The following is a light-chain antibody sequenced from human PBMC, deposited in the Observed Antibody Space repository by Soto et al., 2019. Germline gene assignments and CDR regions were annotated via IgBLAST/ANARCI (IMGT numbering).Light chain of an antibody. CDR2: AAS. Sequence: DIQMTQSPSTLSASEGDRVTITCRASQTLNDWLAWYQQKPGKAPKLLIYAASDLERGVPSRFGGSGSGTEFTLTISSLQPDDFATYYCQQYFKYPWTFGQGTKVEIK. CDR1: QTLNDW. V-gene: IGKV1-5*03. J-gene: IGKJ1*01. CDR3: QQYFKYPWT.